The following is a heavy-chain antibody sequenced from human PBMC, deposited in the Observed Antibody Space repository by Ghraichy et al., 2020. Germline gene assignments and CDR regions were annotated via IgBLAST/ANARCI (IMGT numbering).Heavy chain of an antibody. CDR2: IRGSVSTT. CDR3: AKVVGSSWYGLFDS. CDR1: GFTFSSHA. J-gene: IGHJ4*02. V-gene: IGHV3-23*01. D-gene: IGHD6-13*01. Sequence: SCAASGFTFSSHAMSWVRQAPGKGLEWVSGIRGSVSTTYYADSVKGRFTISRDSSKNTLFLQMNSLRAEDTAVYYCAKVVGSSWYGLFDSWGQGTLVTVSS.